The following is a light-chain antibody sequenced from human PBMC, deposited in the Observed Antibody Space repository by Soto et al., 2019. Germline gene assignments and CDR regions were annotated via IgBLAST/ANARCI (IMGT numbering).Light chain of an antibody. CDR3: QKYNSAPKT. CDR2: AAS. V-gene: IGKV1-27*01. CDR1: QDINNY. J-gene: IGKJ1*01. Sequence: DIQMTQSPSSLSASVGDRVTITCRASQDINNYLAWYQQKPGKVPKLLIYAASTLQSEVPSRFSGSGSGTDFTLTISSLQPEDVATYYCQKYNSAPKTFGQGTKVEIK.